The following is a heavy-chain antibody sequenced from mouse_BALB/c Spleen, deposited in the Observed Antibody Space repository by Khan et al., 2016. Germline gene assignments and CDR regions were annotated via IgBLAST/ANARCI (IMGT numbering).Heavy chain of an antibody. V-gene: IGHV3-2*02. CDR1: GYSITSDYV. D-gene: IGHD1-2*01. Sequence: EVQLQESGPGLVKPSQSLSLTCTVTGYSITSDYVWNWIRQFPGGNLEWLGIISYSGSTIYNPSLKSRITITRDTSKNQFFLQLTSVTTDDSATYYCAVIHYYGYFDYWGQGTTVTVSA. J-gene: IGHJ2*01. CDR3: AVIHYYGYFDY. CDR2: ISYSGST.